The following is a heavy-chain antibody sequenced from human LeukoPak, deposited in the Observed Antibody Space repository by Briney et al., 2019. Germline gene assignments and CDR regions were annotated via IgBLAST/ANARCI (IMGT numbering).Heavy chain of an antibody. V-gene: IGHV3-23*01. CDR2: ISGSGGST. CDR3: ARRAGAYSHPYDY. D-gene: IGHD4/OR15-4a*01. Sequence: GGSLRLSCAASGFTFSSYGMSWVRQAPGKGLEWVSAISGSGGSTYYADSVKGRFTISRDNSKNTLYLQMSSLRAEDTAVYYCARRAGAYSHPYDYWGQGTLVTVSS. CDR1: GFTFSSYG. J-gene: IGHJ4*02.